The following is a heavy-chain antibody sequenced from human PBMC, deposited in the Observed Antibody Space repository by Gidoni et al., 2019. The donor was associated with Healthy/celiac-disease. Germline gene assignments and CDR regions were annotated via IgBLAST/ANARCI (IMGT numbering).Heavy chain of an antibody. Sequence: EVQLLESGGGLVQPGGSLGLSCAASGFTCGSYGMSWVRQAPGKGLEWVANIKQDGSEKYYVDSVKGRFTTSRDNAKNSLYLQMNSLRAEDTAVYYCASHRYNWMYAFDIWGQGTMVTVSS. CDR1: GFTCGSYG. CDR3: ASHRYNWMYAFDI. CDR2: IKQDGSEK. V-gene: IGHV3-7*01. J-gene: IGHJ3*02. D-gene: IGHD1-20*01.